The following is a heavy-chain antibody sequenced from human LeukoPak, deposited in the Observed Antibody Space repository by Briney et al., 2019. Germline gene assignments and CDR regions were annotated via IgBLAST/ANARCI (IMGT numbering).Heavy chain of an antibody. Sequence: GGSLRLSCAASGFTFSKYDIHWVRQAPGKGLEWVSVIGAAGDTYYADSVRGRFAIARENAKNSLYLQMNSLRVGDTAVYYCTRDREGAFEDWGQGTLVTVSS. CDR1: GFTFSKYD. V-gene: IGHV3-13*01. J-gene: IGHJ4*02. CDR2: IGAAGDT. D-gene: IGHD3-16*01. CDR3: TRDREGAFED.